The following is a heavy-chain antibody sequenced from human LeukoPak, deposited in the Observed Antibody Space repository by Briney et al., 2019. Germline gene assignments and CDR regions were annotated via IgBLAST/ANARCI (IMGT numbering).Heavy chain of an antibody. CDR3: ARDYYDSSGYFF. D-gene: IGHD3-22*01. CDR1: GYTFTSYD. Sequence: VASVKVSCKASGYTFTSYDFNWVRQAPGQGPEWIGWMNPNSGTTGYAQKFQGRVTITADESTSTAYMELSSLRSEDTAVYYCARDYYDSSGYFFWGQGTLVTVSS. J-gene: IGHJ4*02. V-gene: IGHV1-8*01. CDR2: MNPNSGTT.